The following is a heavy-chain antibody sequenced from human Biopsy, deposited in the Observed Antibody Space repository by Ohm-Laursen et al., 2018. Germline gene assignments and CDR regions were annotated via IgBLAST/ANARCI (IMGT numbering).Heavy chain of an antibody. CDR2: IFYTGLI. CDR3: ARHPTGFWFDP. V-gene: IGHV4-39*01. Sequence: SDTLSLTCTVSGGSVSSNPDYWASLRQPPGKGLEWIGSIFYTGLIFYNPSLKSQVSISVDTTKNPFSLNLNSVTASDTALYYCARHPTGFWFDPWGQGTLVIVSS. J-gene: IGHJ5*02. CDR1: GGSVSSNPDY.